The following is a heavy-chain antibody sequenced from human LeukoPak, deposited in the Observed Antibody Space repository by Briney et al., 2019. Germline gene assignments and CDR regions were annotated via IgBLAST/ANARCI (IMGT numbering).Heavy chain of an antibody. D-gene: IGHD3-22*01. CDR1: GFTFTDYA. CDR2: ISGSGGST. CDR3: AKDRYSRGYFD. J-gene: IGHJ4*02. V-gene: IGHV3-23*01. Sequence: GGSLRLSCAASGFTFTDYAMNWVRQAPGKGLEWLSAISGSGGSTYYADSIQGRFTISRDNSKNTLYLQMSSLRAEDTAIYYCAKDRYSRGYFDWGQGTLVTVSS.